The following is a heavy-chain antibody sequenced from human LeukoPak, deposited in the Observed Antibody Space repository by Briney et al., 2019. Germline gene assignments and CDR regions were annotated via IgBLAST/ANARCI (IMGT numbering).Heavy chain of an antibody. CDR2: IYYSGST. V-gene: IGHV4-30-4*01. Sequence: SQTLSLTCTVSGGSISSGDYCWSWIRQPPGKGLEWIGFIYYSGSTYYNPSLKSRITISLDTSKNQFSLKLSSVTAADTAVYYCARDPRESYDYVWGSYRPDAFDIWGQGTMVTVSS. CDR3: ARDPRESYDYVWGSYRPDAFDI. D-gene: IGHD3-16*02. CDR1: GGSISSGDYC. J-gene: IGHJ3*02.